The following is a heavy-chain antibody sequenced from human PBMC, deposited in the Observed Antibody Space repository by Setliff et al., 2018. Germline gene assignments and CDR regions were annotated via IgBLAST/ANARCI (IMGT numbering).Heavy chain of an antibody. V-gene: IGHV5-51*01. Sequence: GESLKISCKGSGYRFTSYWIGWVRQMPGRGLECMGIIYPGNSNTRYSPPFQGQVTISADKAINTAYLQWNSLQASDTAMYYCARQGCSSTSCHSIDYWGQGTLVTV. J-gene: IGHJ4*02. CDR1: GYRFTSYW. CDR3: ARQGCSSTSCHSIDY. CDR2: IYPGNSNT. D-gene: IGHD2-2*01.